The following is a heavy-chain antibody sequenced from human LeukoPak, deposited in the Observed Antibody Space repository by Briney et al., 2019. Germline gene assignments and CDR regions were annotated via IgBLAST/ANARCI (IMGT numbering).Heavy chain of an antibody. CDR2: ISGSGGST. D-gene: IGHD3-10*01. CDR3: AKEKQTGMYYFDY. J-gene: IGHJ4*02. V-gene: IGHV3-23*01. Sequence: PGGSLRLSCAVSGFTFNTYAMTWVRQAPGKGLEWVSIISGSGGSTDYADSVRGRFTISRDNSKNTLYLQMNSLRAEDTAVYYCAKEKQTGMYYFDYWGQGTLVTVSS. CDR1: GFTFNTYA.